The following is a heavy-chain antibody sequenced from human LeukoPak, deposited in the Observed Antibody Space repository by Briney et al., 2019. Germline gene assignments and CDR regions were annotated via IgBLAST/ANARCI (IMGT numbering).Heavy chain of an antibody. V-gene: IGHV1-2*02. J-gene: IGHJ4*02. D-gene: IGHD3-9*01. Sequence: ASVKVSCKASGYTFTGYYMHWVRQAPGQGLEWMGWINPNSGGTNYAQKFQGRVTVTRDTSISTAYMELSRLRSDDTAVYYCARVGVGLLLTGHHPFDYWGQGTLVTVSS. CDR2: INPNSGGT. CDR3: ARVGVGLLLTGHHPFDY. CDR1: GYTFTGYY.